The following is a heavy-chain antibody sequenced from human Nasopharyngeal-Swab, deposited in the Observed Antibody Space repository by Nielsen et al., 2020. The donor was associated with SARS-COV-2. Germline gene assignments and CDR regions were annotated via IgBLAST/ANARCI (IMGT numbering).Heavy chain of an antibody. V-gene: IGHV3-23*03. CDR3: AKGGYSGYDSLDY. CDR2: IYSGGSST. D-gene: IGHD5-12*01. Sequence: GWSLRLSCAASGFTFSSYAMSWVRQAPGKGLEWVSVIYSGGSSTYYADSVKGRFTISRDNSKNTLYLQMNSLRAEDTAVYYCAKGGYSGYDSLDYWGQGTLVTVSS. J-gene: IGHJ4*02. CDR1: GFTFSSYA.